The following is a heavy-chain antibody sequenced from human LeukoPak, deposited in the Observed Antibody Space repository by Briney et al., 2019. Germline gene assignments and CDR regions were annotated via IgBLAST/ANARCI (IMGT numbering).Heavy chain of an antibody. V-gene: IGHV4-59*01. D-gene: IGHD5-12*01. CDR3: ARDDSGYDYFDN. CDR2: IYYSGST. J-gene: IGHJ4*02. CDR1: GGSISSYY. Sequence: SETLSLTCTLSGGSISSYYWSWIRQSPGKGLKWIGYIYYSGSTNYNPSLKSRVTISVDTSKNQFSLKLSSVTAADTAVYYCARDDSGYDYFDNWGQGTLVTVSS.